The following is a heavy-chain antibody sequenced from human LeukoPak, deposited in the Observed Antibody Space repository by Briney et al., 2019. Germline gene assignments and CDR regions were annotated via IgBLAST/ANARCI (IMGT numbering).Heavy chain of an antibody. Sequence: SQTLSLTCAVSGGSISSGGYSWSWIRRPPGKGLEWIGYIYYSGSTNYNPSLKSRVTISVDTSTNQFSLKLTSVTAADTAVYYCARNRDGNEFDYWGQGTLVTVSS. CDR1: GGSISSGGYS. CDR3: ARNRDGNEFDY. J-gene: IGHJ4*02. V-gene: IGHV4-30-4*07. D-gene: IGHD5-24*01. CDR2: IYYSGST.